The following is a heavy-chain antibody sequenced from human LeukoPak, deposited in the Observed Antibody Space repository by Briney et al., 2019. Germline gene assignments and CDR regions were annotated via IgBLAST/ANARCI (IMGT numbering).Heavy chain of an antibody. V-gene: IGHV3-48*01. CDR1: GFSFSTYS. J-gene: IGHJ4*02. Sequence: PGGSLRLSCAASGFSFSTYSMNWVRQAPGKGLEGVSYISGSSSTIYYADSVKGRFTISRDNAKNSLYLQMNSLRAEDTAVYYCARGLRGRGYSYGFFDYWGQGALVTVSS. CDR2: ISGSSSTI. D-gene: IGHD5-18*01. CDR3: ARGLRGRGYSYGFFDY.